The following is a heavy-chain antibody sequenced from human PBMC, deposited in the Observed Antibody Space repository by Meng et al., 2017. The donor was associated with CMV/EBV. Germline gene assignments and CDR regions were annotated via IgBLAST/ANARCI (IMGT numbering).Heavy chain of an antibody. Sequence: SETLSLTCAVYGGSFSGYYWSWIRQPPGKGLEWIGEINHSGSTNYNPSLKSRVTISVDTSKNQFSLKLSSVTAADTAVYYCARGLIAAAGTSRYDYYYYGMDVWGQGTTVTVSS. CDR1: GGSFSGYY. CDR2: INHSGST. D-gene: IGHD6-13*01. CDR3: ARGLIAAAGTSRYDYYYYGMDV. J-gene: IGHJ6*02. V-gene: IGHV4-34*01.